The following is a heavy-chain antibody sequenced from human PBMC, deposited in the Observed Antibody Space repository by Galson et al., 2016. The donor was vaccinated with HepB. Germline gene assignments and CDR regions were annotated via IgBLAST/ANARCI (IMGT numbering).Heavy chain of an antibody. J-gene: IGHJ4*02. CDR1: GFTFSSYG. CDR3: ARAGGHNWNDPGDY. CDR2: MSYDGNNK. Sequence: SLRLSCAASGFTFSSYGMHWVRQAPGQGLEWVALMSYDGNNKYYVDSVKGRFTISRDNSKNTLYLQMNSLRAEDTAVYYCARAGGHNWNDPGDYWGQGTLVPVSA. D-gene: IGHD1-1*01. V-gene: IGHV3-30*03.